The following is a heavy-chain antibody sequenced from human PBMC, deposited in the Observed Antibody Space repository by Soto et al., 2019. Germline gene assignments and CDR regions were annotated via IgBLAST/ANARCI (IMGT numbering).Heavy chain of an antibody. CDR1: GGSITSHY. Sequence: PSETLSLTCSVSGGSITSHYCSWFRQPPGKGLEWIGYIHHSGSTSYNPSLKSRVTISVDTSKNQFSLKLSSVTAADTAVYYCARAGIAVAGRDYYYYGMDVWGQGTTVTVSS. J-gene: IGHJ6*02. V-gene: IGHV4-59*11. CDR2: IHHSGST. D-gene: IGHD6-19*01. CDR3: ARAGIAVAGRDYYYYGMDV.